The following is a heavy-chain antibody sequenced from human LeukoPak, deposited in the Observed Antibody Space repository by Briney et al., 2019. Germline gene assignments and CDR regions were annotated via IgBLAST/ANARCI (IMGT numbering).Heavy chain of an antibody. J-gene: IGHJ4*02. CDR1: GNTFTNHN. Sequence: ASVKVSCKASGNTFTNHNMHWVRLAPGQGLEWMRIISPSDGATDYAHKFQGRVTMTRDTSTSTVYMELSSLKSEDTAVYYCAREVAAPFRFDDWGQGTLVTVSS. CDR3: AREVAAPFRFDD. V-gene: IGHV1-46*01. CDR2: ISPSDGAT. D-gene: IGHD2-15*01.